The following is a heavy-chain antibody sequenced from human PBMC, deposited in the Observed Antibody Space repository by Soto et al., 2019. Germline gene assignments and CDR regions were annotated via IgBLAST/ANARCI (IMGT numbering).Heavy chain of an antibody. J-gene: IGHJ6*02. CDR3: ARDGASVFYYYYYGMDV. D-gene: IGHD3-10*01. V-gene: IGHV1-18*01. CDR2: ISAYNGNT. Sequence: ASVKVSCKASGYTFTSYGISWVRQAPGQGLEWVGWISAYNGNTNYAQKLQGRVTMTTDTSTSTAYMELRSLRSDDTAVYYCARDGASVFYYYYYGMDVWGQGTTVTVSS. CDR1: GYTFTSYG.